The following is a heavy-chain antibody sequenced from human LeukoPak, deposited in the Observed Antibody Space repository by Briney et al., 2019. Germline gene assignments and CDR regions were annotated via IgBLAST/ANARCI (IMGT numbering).Heavy chain of an antibody. J-gene: IGHJ4*02. D-gene: IGHD4-17*01. V-gene: IGHV4-59*01. CDR2: IYYSGST. CDR3: ARGAWYGDYEDH. CDR1: GGSISSYY. Sequence: SETLSLTCTVSGGSISSYYWSWIRQPPGKGLEWIGYIYYSGSTNYNPSLKSRVTISVDTSKNQFSLKLSSVTAADTAVYYCARGAWYGDYEDHWGQGTLVTVSS.